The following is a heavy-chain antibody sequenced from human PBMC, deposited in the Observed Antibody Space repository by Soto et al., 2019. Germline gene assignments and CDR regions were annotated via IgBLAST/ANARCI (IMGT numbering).Heavy chain of an antibody. CDR3: ARGREYYYGSGSYYKGKVGDY. CDR1: GFTFSSYA. Sequence: QVQLVESGGGVVQPGRSLRLSCAASGFTFSSYAMHWVRQAPGKGLEWVAVISYDGSNKYYADSVKGRFTISRDNSKNTLYLQMNSLRAEDTAVYYCARGREYYYGSGSYYKGKVGDYWGQGTLVTVSS. D-gene: IGHD3-10*01. CDR2: ISYDGSNK. J-gene: IGHJ4*02. V-gene: IGHV3-30-3*01.